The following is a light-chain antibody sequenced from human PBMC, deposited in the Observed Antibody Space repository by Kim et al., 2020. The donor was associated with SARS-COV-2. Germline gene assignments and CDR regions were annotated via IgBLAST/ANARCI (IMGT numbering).Light chain of an antibody. J-gene: IGLJ2*01. CDR3: GTWDSSQSVGV. V-gene: IGLV1-51*01. CDR1: SSNIGNNY. Sequence: QSVLTQPPSVSAAPGQKVTISCSGSSSNIGNNYVSWYQQQPGTAPKLLIYYNDKRPSGIPDPFFGSKSGTSATLGITGLQPGDEADYYCGTWDSSQSVGVFGGETQLTVL. CDR2: YND.